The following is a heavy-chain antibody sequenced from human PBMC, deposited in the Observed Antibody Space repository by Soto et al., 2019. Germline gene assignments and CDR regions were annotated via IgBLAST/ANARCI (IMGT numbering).Heavy chain of an antibody. CDR1: GYKFTTFC. D-gene: IGHD2-15*01. V-gene: IGHV5-10-1*01. Sequence: GESLKIACKDSGYKFTTFCLNWVRQTPRKGLECLGRIDPTYSFTNYSPPFEGHVTISIDRSISTAYLQLNSLQASANAIYYCARPASGGSRDAFNVWGNGTTVIV. CDR2: IDPTYSFT. CDR3: ARPASGGSRDAFNV. J-gene: IGHJ3*01.